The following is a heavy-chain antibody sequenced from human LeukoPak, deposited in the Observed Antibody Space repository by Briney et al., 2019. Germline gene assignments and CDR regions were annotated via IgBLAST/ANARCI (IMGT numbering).Heavy chain of an antibody. CDR3: ARDKQLVRYYYYGMDV. Sequence: PGGSLRLSCAASGFTFSSYSMNWVRQAPGKGLEWVSYISSSSSTIYYADSVKGRFTISRDNAKNSLYLQMNSLRAEDTAVYYCARDKQLVRYYYYGMDVWGQGITVTVSS. V-gene: IGHV3-48*01. CDR2: ISSSSSTI. CDR1: GFTFSSYS. J-gene: IGHJ6*02. D-gene: IGHD6-6*01.